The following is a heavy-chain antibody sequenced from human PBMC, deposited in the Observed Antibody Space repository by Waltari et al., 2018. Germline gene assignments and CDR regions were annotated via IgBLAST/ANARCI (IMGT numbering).Heavy chain of an antibody. CDR1: GGTFSSYA. D-gene: IGHD3-16*02. CDR3: ARHPYDYIWGSYRYVY. CDR2: IIPIFGKA. J-gene: IGHJ4*02. Sequence: QVQLVQSGAEVKKPGSSVKVSCKASGGTFSSYAISWVRQAPGQGLEWMGGIIPIFGKANYAQKFQGRVTITTDESTSTAYMELSSLRSEDTAVYYCARHPYDYIWGSYRYVYWGQGTLVTVSS. V-gene: IGHV1-69*05.